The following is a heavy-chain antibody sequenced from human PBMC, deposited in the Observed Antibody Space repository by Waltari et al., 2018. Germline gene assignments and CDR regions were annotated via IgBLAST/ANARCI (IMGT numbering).Heavy chain of an antibody. D-gene: IGHD2-2*01. Sequence: QVQLVQSGAEVKKPGASVKVSCKASGYTFTGYYMHWVRQAPGQGLEWMGRINPYSCGTNYAQKFHGRGTMTRDTSISTAYMELSRLRSDDTAVYYCASSHYCSSTSCYSMGSFDYWGQGTLVTVSS. CDR2: INPYSCGT. CDR3: ASSHYCSSTSCYSMGSFDY. J-gene: IGHJ4*02. V-gene: IGHV1-2*06. CDR1: GYTFTGYY.